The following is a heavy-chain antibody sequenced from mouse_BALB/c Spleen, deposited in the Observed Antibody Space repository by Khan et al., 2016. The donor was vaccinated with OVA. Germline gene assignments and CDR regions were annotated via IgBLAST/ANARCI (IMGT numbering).Heavy chain of an antibody. CDR1: GYTFTNYV. V-gene: IGHV1S136*01. Sequence: VQLQQSGPELVEPGASVKMSCKASGYTFTNYVMHWVKQKPGQGLEWIAYINPYNAGTRYNEKFKGQATLTSDISSTTAYIELSRLTSEDSAVYYWAREAASWDFSFPYWGQGTLVTVSA. J-gene: IGHJ3*01. CDR2: INPYNAGT. D-gene: IGHD4-1*01. CDR3: AREAASWDFSFPY.